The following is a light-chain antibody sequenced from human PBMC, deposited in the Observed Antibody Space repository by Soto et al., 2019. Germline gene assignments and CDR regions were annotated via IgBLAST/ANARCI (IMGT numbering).Light chain of an antibody. Sequence: ERVLTQSPGTLSLSPGERATLSCRASQSVSRNFFAWYQQQPSQAPRLLFYGASNGATGIPHMFTGSGSGTDFTLTISNLEPEDCAVYYCQEYDNSPRTFGQGTKVEI. CDR3: QEYDNSPRT. CDR2: GAS. J-gene: IGKJ1*01. CDR1: QSVSRNF. V-gene: IGKV3-20*01.